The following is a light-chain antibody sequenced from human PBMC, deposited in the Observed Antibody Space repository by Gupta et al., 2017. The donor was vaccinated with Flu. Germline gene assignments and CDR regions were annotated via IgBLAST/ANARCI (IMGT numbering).Light chain of an antibody. CDR1: SSDYGAYDY. Sequence: TGTSSDYGAYDYVPWYQQPPGQAPNRIIYHPNKLPAGVPDRLTGSKAGNTASLIIAGRQPDDDAEYHCNSYGATNVFGAGTRLTVL. CDR3: NSYGATNV. V-gene: IGLV2-11*01. J-gene: IGLJ2*01. CDR2: HPN.